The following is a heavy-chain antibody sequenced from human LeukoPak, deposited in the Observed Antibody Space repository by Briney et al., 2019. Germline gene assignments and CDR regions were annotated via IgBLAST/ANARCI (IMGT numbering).Heavy chain of an antibody. V-gene: IGHV3-21*06. D-gene: IGHD2-8*02. CDR2: IGPTGSDR. CDR1: GLTFSTSG. CDR3: AKCYWAFHNAFDI. J-gene: IGHJ3*02. Sequence: PGGSLRLSCTASGLTFSTSGFNWVRQAPGKGLEWVASIGPTGSDRYHADSIKGRFTISRDNANNFLYLQMNSLRAEDTAVYYCAKCYWAFHNAFDIWGQGTMVTVSS.